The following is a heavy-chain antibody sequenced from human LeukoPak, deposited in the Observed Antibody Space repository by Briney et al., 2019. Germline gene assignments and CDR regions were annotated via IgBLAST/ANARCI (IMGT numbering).Heavy chain of an antibody. V-gene: IGHV4-39*07. J-gene: IGHJ4*02. Sequence: SETLSLTCTVSGGSISSSSYYWGWIRQPPGKGLEWIGSIYYSGSTYYNPSLKSRVTISVDTSRNQFSLKLSSVTAADTAVYYCARARKIIAVDPPTNFDYWGQGTLVTVSS. CDR2: IYYSGST. CDR3: ARARKIIAVDPPTNFDY. D-gene: IGHD6-19*01. CDR1: GGSISSSSYY.